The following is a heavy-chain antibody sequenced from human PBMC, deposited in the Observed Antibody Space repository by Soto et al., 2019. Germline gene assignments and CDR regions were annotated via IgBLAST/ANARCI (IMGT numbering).Heavy chain of an antibody. V-gene: IGHV4-59*01. Sequence: SETLSLTCTVSGGSISSYYWSWIRQPPGKGLEWIGYIYYSGSTNYNPSLKGRVTISVDTSKNQFSLKLSSVTAADTAVYYCARSSITMIVPDYWGQGTLVTVSS. CDR3: ARSSITMIVPDY. D-gene: IGHD3-22*01. CDR2: IYYSGST. J-gene: IGHJ4*02. CDR1: GGSISSYY.